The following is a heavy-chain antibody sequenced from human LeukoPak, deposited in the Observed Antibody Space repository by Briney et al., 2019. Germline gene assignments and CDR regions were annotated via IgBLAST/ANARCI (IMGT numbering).Heavy chain of an antibody. CDR2: IYPGDSDT. D-gene: IGHD3-22*01. CDR3: ASYHCDSSGYYPPAEYFQH. CDR1: GYSFTSYW. J-gene: IGHJ1*01. V-gene: IGHV5-51*01. Sequence: GESLKISCKGSGYSFTSYWIGWVRQMPGKGLEWMGIIYPGDSDTRYSPSFQGQVTISADKSISTAYLQWSSLKASDTAMYYCASYHCDSSGYYPPAEYFQHWGQGTLVTVSS.